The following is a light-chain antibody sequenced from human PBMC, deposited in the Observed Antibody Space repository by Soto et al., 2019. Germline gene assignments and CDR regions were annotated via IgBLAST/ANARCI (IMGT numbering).Light chain of an antibody. J-gene: IGLJ3*02. CDR3: GTWDSSLSVV. CDR1: SSNIGNNY. CDR2: DNN. Sequence: QSVLTQPPSVSAAPGQRVTISCSESSSNIGNNYVSWYQQLPGTAPKLLIYDNNKRPSGIPDRFSGSKSGTSATLGITGLQTGDEADYYCGTWDSSLSVVFGGGTKVT. V-gene: IGLV1-51*01.